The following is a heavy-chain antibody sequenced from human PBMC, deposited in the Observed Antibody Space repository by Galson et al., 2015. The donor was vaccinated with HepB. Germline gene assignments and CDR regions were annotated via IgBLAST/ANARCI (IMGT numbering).Heavy chain of an antibody. J-gene: IGHJ4*02. CDR2: ISYSGST. D-gene: IGHD3-22*01. CDR3: ARLIYDSSGYYYFDS. CDR1: GGSISSDY. Sequence: QVQLQESGPGLVKPSETLSLTCSVSGGSISSDYWSWIRQPPGKGLEWTGHISYSGSTNYNPSLKSRVTISVDTSKHQFSLKLSSVTAADTAVYYCARLIYDSSGYYYFDSWGQGTLVTVSS. V-gene: IGHV4-59*08.